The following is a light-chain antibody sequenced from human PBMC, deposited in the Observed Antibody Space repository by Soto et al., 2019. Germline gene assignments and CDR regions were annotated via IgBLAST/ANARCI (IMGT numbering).Light chain of an antibody. V-gene: IGLV2-8*01. CDR1: GTDVGQYNY. CDR2: HVS. CDR3: SSKRDSSTLFV. Sequence: QSVLTQPPSASGSPGQSVTISCTGAGTDVGQYNYVSWYQQHPGKAPKLLIHHVSRRPSGVPARFSGSKSGNTASLTVSGLQTEDEADYYCSSKRDSSTLFVFGTGTKVTVL. J-gene: IGLJ1*01.